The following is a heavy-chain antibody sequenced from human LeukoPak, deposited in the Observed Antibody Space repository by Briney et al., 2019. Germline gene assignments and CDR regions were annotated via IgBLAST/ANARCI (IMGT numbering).Heavy chain of an antibody. CDR2: FDPEDGET. Sequence: ASVKVSCKASGYTFTGYYMHWVRQAPGKGLEWMGGFDPEDGETIYAQKFQGRVTMTEDTSTDTDYMELSSLRSEDTAVYYCATGREWLSPYGMDVWGQGTTVTVSS. J-gene: IGHJ6*02. CDR3: ATGREWLSPYGMDV. D-gene: IGHD3-3*01. CDR1: GYTFTGYY. V-gene: IGHV1-24*01.